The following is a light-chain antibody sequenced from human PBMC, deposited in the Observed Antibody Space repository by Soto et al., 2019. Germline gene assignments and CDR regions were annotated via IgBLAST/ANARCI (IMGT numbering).Light chain of an antibody. J-gene: IGLJ2*01. CDR1: SSDVGGYNY. V-gene: IGLV2-14*01. CDR2: DVS. Sequence: QSVLTQPASVSGSPGQSITISCTGTSSDVGGYNYVSWYQQHPGKAPKLMIYDVSNRPSGVSNRFSGSKSGNTASLTISGLQAEDEADYYCSSYTSSITLFGRGTQLTVL. CDR3: SSYTSSITL.